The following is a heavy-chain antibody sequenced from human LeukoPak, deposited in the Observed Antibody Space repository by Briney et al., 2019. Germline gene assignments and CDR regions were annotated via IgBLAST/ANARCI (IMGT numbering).Heavy chain of an antibody. D-gene: IGHD3-10*01. CDR3: ARDPYGSGSYLSGGFDS. Sequence: GSLRLSCAASGFTFSSYAMHWVRQAPGKGLEWVAVISYDGSNKYYADSVKGRFTISRDNSKNTLYLQMNSLRAEDTAVYYCARDPYGSGSYLSGGFDSWGQGTLVTVSS. CDR1: GFTFSSYA. V-gene: IGHV3-30*04. J-gene: IGHJ5*01. CDR2: ISYDGSNK.